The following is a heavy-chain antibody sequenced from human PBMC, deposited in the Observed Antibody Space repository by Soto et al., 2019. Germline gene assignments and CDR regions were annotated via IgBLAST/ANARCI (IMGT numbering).Heavy chain of an antibody. Sequence: PGGSLRLSCAASGFTFISYAIIWFRHSPVKWLEWVSAISGSGGSTYYADSVKGRFTISRDNSKNTLYLQMNSLRAEDTAVYYCAKPTDYYDSSGYWDDAFDIWGQGTMVTVSS. D-gene: IGHD3-22*01. V-gene: IGHV3-23*01. CDR1: GFTFISYA. J-gene: IGHJ3*02. CDR2: ISGSGGST. CDR3: AKPTDYYDSSGYWDDAFDI.